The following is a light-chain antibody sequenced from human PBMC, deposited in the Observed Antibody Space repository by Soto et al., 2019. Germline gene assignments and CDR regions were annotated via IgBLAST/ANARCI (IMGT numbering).Light chain of an antibody. CDR1: QSVSGN. CDR2: GAS. CDR3: QQYNNWLIT. V-gene: IGKV3-15*01. Sequence: EIVMTQSPATLSVSPGKRATLSCRASQSVSGNLAWYQQKPGQAPRLLIYGASTRATGIPARFSGSGSGTEFTLTISSLQSEDFVVYYCQQYNNWLITFGQGTRLEIK. J-gene: IGKJ5*01.